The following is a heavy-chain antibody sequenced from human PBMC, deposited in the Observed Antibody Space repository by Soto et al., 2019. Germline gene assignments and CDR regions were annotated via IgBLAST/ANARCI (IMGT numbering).Heavy chain of an antibody. CDR3: AKEEISTIKLCLLDY. CDR2: ISYDGSNK. CDR1: GFPFSSYG. Sequence: GGSLRLSCAASGFPFSSYGMHWVRQAPGKGLEWVAVISYDGSNKYYADSVKGRYTISRDNSKNTLYLRMNSLRAEDTGLFYCAKEEISTIKLCLLDYWGQGTLVTVT. D-gene: IGHD5-18*01. V-gene: IGHV3-30*18. J-gene: IGHJ4*02.